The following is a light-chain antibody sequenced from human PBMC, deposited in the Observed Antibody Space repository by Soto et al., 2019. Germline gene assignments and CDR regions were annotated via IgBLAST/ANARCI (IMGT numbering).Light chain of an antibody. V-gene: IGKV1-39*01. J-gene: IGKJ2*01. CDR1: QSISIY. CDR3: QQSYSTLGT. CDR2: AAS. Sequence: DLQMTQSPSSLSASVGDRVTITCRASQSISIYLNWYQQKPGKAPKLLIYAASSLQSGVPSRFSGSGSGTDFTLTISSLQPEDFATYYCQQSYSTLGTFGQGTKLEIK.